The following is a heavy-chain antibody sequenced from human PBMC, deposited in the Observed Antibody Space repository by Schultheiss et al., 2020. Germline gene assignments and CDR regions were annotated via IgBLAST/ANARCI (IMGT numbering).Heavy chain of an antibody. CDR2: ISVYNGNT. J-gene: IGHJ4*02. CDR1: GGTFSSYA. Sequence: ASVKVSCKASGGTFSSYAISWVRQAPGQGLEWMGWISVYNGNTNYAQKLQGRVTMTTDTSTSTAYMELRSLRFDDTAVYYCAREDSSGYFRDWGQGTLVTGSS. CDR3: AREDSSGYFRD. D-gene: IGHD6-19*01. V-gene: IGHV1-18*01.